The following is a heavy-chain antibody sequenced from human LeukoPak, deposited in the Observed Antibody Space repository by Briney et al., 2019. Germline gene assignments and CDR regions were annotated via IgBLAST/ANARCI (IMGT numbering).Heavy chain of an antibody. D-gene: IGHD3-10*01. CDR2: IHYSGST. J-gene: IGHJ5*02. CDR1: GGSISSSAYH. Sequence: PSETLSLTCSVSGGSISSSAYHWGWIRQSPGKGLEWVGSIHYSGSTYYSLSLKSRVTIYVDKSKNQFSLKLSSVTAADTAVYYCARNRYYYGSGSYGVPNWFDPWGQXTLVTVSS. CDR3: ARNRYYYGSGSYGVPNWFDP. V-gene: IGHV4-39*01.